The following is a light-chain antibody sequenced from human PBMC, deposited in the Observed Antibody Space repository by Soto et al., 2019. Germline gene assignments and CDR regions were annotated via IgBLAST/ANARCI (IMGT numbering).Light chain of an antibody. J-gene: IGKJ4*01. CDR2: AAS. V-gene: IGKV1-6*01. CDR3: LQDYNYPLT. Sequence: AIRMRQSPSSMSASVGDRGTITCRASQGIRNDLGWYQQKPGKAPKLLIYAASSLQSGVPSRFSGSGSGTDFTLTISSLQPEDFATYYCLQDYNYPLTFGGGTKVEIK. CDR1: QGIRND.